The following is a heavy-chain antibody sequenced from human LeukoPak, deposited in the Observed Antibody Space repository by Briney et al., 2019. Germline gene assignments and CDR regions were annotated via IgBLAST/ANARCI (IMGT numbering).Heavy chain of an antibody. D-gene: IGHD1-26*01. V-gene: IGHV3-30*04. J-gene: IGHJ4*02. CDR2: ISYDGSNK. Sequence: GRSLRLSCAASGFTFSSYAMHWVRQAPGKGLEWVAVISYDGSNKYYADSVKGRFTISRDNSKNTLYLQMNSLRAEDTAVYYCARGWDPYYFDYWGQGTLVTVSS. CDR3: ARGWDPYYFDY. CDR1: GFTFSSYA.